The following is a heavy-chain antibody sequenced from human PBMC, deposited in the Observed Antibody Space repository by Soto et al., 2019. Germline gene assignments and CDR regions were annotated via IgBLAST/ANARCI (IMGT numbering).Heavy chain of an antibody. CDR2: ISYDGRNK. CDR3: VKDGSSGWPYFYDMDV. Sequence: LRLSCAASGFTFSSYGMHWVRQAPGKGLEWVAVISYDGRNKYYADAVKGRFTISRDNSKNTLYLQMSSLRAEDTAVYYCVKDGSSGWPYFYDMDVWGQGTTVTVSS. J-gene: IGHJ6*02. V-gene: IGHV3-30*18. CDR1: GFTFSSYG. D-gene: IGHD6-19*01.